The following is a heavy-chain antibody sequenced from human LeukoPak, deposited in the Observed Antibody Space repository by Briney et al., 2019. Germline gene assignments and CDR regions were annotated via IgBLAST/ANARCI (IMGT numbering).Heavy chain of an antibody. Sequence: SETLSLTCTVSGGSISSSNYYWGWIRQPRGKGLEWIGSIYYSGSTNYNPSLKSRVTISVDTSKNQFSLKLSSVTAADTAVYYCARFTPMVRGVNSYYFDYWGQGTLVTVSS. J-gene: IGHJ4*02. CDR1: GGSISSSNYY. V-gene: IGHV4-39*07. CDR3: ARFTPMVRGVNSYYFDY. CDR2: IYYSGST. D-gene: IGHD3-10*01.